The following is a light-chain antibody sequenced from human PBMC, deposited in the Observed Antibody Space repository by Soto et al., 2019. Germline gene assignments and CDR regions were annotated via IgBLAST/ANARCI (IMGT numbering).Light chain of an antibody. Sequence: DIHMTQSPSTLSGSGGDRVTITSRARQTISTWLAWYQQKPGKAPKLLIYKSSTLKSGVPSRFSVSGSRTEFTLTISTLQPDDCATYFCQHYNRYSVAFGQGTKVDI. CDR2: KSS. CDR1: QTISTW. J-gene: IGKJ1*01. CDR3: QHYNRYSVA. V-gene: IGKV1-5*03.